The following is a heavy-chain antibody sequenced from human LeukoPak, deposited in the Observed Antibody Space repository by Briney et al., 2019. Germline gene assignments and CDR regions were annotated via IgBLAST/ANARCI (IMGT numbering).Heavy chain of an antibody. CDR2: ISAYNGDK. Sequence: GASVKVSCKASGYTFNSHGISWVRQAPGQGLGWMGSISAYNGDKDFAQNFQGRLTMTTDTSTSTAYMELRSLRSDDTAVYYCARDTSPMVSPFDCWGQGTLVTVSS. CDR1: GYTFNSHG. CDR3: ARDTSPMVSPFDC. V-gene: IGHV1-18*01. J-gene: IGHJ4*02. D-gene: IGHD5-18*01.